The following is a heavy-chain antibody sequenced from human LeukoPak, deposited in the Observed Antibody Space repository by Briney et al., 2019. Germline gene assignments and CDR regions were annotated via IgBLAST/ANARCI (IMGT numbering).Heavy chain of an antibody. J-gene: IGHJ4*02. CDR1: GYTFTSYY. CDR2: INPSGGST. V-gene: IGHV1-46*01. D-gene: IGHD4-17*01. CDR3: ARDTRMTTVTTGGY. Sequence: ASVKVSCKASGYTFTSYYMHWVRQAPGQGLEWMGIINPSGGSTNYAQKLQGRVTMTTDTSTSTAYTELRSLRSDDTAVYYCARDTRMTTVTTGGYWGQGTLVTVSS.